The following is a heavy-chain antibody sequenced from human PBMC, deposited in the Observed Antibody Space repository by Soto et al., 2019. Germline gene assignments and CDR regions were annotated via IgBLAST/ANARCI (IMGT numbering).Heavy chain of an antibody. J-gene: IGHJ6*02. V-gene: IGHV4-59*01. D-gene: IGHD3-10*01. CDR2: IFYSGNT. CDR3: ATGFAMEV. CDR1: GCSISDYY. Sequence: AETLSLTCTVSGCSISDYYLCWIRQPPGKGLEWIAYIFYSGNTNYNPSLKSRVAMSVDTSKNQFSLRLNSVTAADTVVYYYATGFAMEVWGQGTTVTVSS.